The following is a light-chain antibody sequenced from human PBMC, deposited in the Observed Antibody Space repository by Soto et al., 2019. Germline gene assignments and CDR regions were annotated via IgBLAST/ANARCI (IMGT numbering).Light chain of an antibody. V-gene: IGKV1-27*01. Sequence: DIQMTQSPSSLSASVGDRVTITCRASHGISNYLAWYQQKPGKVPELLIYAASTLQSGVPSRFSGSGSGTAFSLTISGLQPEDVATYYCHKYNHAPTFGGGTKVEIK. CDR1: HGISNY. CDR3: HKYNHAPT. J-gene: IGKJ4*01. CDR2: AAS.